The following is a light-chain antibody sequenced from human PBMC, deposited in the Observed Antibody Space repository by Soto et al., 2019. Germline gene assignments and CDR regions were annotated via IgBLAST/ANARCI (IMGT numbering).Light chain of an antibody. CDR2: LNSDGSH. CDR1: SGHSTYA. Sequence: QLVLTQSPSASASLGASVKLTYTLSSGHSTYAIAWHQQQPEKGPRNLMKLNSDGSHSKGDGIPDRFSGSSSGAERYLTISSLQSEDEADYYCQTWGTGPWVFGGGTKLTVL. V-gene: IGLV4-69*01. J-gene: IGLJ3*02. CDR3: QTWGTGPWV.